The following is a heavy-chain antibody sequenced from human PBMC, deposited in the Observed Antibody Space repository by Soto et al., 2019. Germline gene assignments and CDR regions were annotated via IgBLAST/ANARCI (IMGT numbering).Heavy chain of an antibody. Sequence: PSETLSLTCAVYGGSFSGYYWSWIRQPPGKGLEWIGEINHSGSTNYNPSLKSRVTISVDTSKNQFSLKLSSVTAADTAVYYCARGKPWQQLVRLNWFDPWGQGTLVTAS. J-gene: IGHJ5*02. D-gene: IGHD6-13*01. V-gene: IGHV4-34*01. CDR2: INHSGST. CDR1: GGSFSGYY. CDR3: ARGKPWQQLVRLNWFDP.